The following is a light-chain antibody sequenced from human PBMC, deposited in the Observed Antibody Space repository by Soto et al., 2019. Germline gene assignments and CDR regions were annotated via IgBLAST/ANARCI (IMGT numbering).Light chain of an antibody. CDR1: SSDVGGYNY. V-gene: IGLV2-8*01. Sequence: QSALTQPPSASGSPGQSVTISCTGTSSDVGGYNYVSWYQQHPGKAPKLIIYEVSKRPSGVPDRFSGSKSGSTASLTVSGLQAEDEADYDCSADAGSNIHYVFGTGTKVTVL. CDR3: SADAGSNIHYV. J-gene: IGLJ1*01. CDR2: EVS.